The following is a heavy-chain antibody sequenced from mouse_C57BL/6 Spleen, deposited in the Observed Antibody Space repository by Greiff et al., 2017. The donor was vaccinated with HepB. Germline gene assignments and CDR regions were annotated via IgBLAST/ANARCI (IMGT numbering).Heavy chain of an antibody. CDR2: IWTGGGT. V-gene: IGHV2-9-1*01. CDR3: ARNPPSDYGSSYVGYFDY. CDR1: GFSLTSYA. D-gene: IGHD1-1*01. J-gene: IGHJ2*01. Sequence: QVQLKQSGPGLVAPSQSLSITCTVSGFSLTSYAISWVRQPPGKGLEWLGVIWTGGGTNYNSALKSRLSISKDNSKSQVFLKMNSLQTDDTARYYCARNPPSDYGSSYVGYFDYWGQGTTLTVSS.